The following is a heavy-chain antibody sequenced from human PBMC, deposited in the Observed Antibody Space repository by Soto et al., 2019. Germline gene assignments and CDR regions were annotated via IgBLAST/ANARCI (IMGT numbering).Heavy chain of an antibody. D-gene: IGHD2-15*01. Sequence: PGGSLRLSCAASGFTFSSYAMSWVRQAPGKGLEWVSAISGSGGSTYYADSVKGRFTISRDNSKNTLYLQMNSLRAEDTAVYYCAKGGPLGYCSGGSCYDYFDYWGQGILVTVSS. CDR2: ISGSGGST. J-gene: IGHJ4*02. CDR1: GFTFSSYA. V-gene: IGHV3-23*01. CDR3: AKGGPLGYCSGGSCYDYFDY.